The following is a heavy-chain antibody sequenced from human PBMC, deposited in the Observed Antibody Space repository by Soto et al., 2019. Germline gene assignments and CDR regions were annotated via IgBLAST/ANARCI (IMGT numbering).Heavy chain of an antibody. J-gene: IGHJ5*02. Sequence: SETLSLTCAVYGGSFSGYYWSWIRQPPGKGLEWIGEINHSGSTNYNPSLKSRVTISVDTSKNQFSLKLSSVTAADTAVYYCARGRQKPGVRERDNWFDPWGQGTLVTVSS. CDR3: ARGRQKPGVRERDNWFDP. CDR1: GGSFSGYY. V-gene: IGHV4-34*01. CDR2: INHSGST. D-gene: IGHD3-10*01.